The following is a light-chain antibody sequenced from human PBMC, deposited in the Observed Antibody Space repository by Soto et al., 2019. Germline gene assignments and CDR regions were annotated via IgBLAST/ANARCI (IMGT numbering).Light chain of an antibody. V-gene: IGKV1-5*01. J-gene: IGKJ1*01. CDR1: QTISNW. CDR3: QQYNSYSWT. CDR2: DAS. Sequence: DIQMTQSPSTLSAFVGDRVTITCRASQTISNWLAWYQQKPGKAPKLLIYDASSLESGVPSRFSGRRSGTDFTLTISSLQPDDFATYYCQQYNSYSWTFGQGTTVAIK.